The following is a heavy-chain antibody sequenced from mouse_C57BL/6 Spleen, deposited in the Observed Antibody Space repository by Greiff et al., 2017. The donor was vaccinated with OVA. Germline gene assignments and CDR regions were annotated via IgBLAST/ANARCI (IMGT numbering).Heavy chain of an antibody. CDR1: GYAFSSSW. CDR2: IYPGDGDT. Sequence: VKLQQSGPELVKPGASVKISCKASGYAFSSSWMNWVKQRPGKGLEWIGRIYPGDGDTNYNGKFKGKATLTADKSSSTAYMQLSSLTSEDSAVYFCARRGYDGAMDYWGQGTSVTVSS. V-gene: IGHV1-82*01. D-gene: IGHD2-2*01. CDR3: ARRGYDGAMDY. J-gene: IGHJ4*01.